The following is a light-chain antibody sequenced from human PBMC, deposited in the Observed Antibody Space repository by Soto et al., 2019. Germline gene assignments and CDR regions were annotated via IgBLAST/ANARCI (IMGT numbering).Light chain of an antibody. CDR1: SSDVGGYNY. CDR2: EVS. Sequence: QSVLTQPPSASGSPGQSVTISCTGTSSDVGGYNYVSWYQQHPGKAPKVMIYEVSKRPSGVPDRFSCSKSGNTASLTVSGLQAEDEADYYCSSYAGTNILYVFGTGTKVTVL. CDR3: SSYAGTNILYV. V-gene: IGLV2-8*01. J-gene: IGLJ1*01.